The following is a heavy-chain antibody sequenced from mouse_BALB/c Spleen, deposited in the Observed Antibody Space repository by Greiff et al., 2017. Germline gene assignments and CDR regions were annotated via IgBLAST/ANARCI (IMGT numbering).Heavy chain of an antibody. CDR2: ISSGSSTI. CDR1: GFTFSSFG. CDR3: ARWDYYDRDAMDY. Sequence: EVKLVESGGGLVQPGGSRKLSCAASGFTFSSFGMHWVRQAPEKGLEWVAYISSGSSTIYYADTVKGRSTISRDNPKNTLFLQMTSLRSEDTAMYYCARWDYYDRDAMDYWGQGTSVTVSS. V-gene: IGHV5-17*02. J-gene: IGHJ4*01. D-gene: IGHD2-4*01.